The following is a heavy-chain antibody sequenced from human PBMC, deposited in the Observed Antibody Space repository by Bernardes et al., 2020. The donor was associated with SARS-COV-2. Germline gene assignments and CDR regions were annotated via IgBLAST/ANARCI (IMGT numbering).Heavy chain of an antibody. CDR1: GYTFTSYG. J-gene: IGHJ4*02. D-gene: IGHD5-18*01. Sequence: ASVKVSCKASGYTFTSYGISWVRQAPGQGLEWMGWISAYNGNTNYAQKLQGRVTRTTDTSTSTAYMELRSLESDDTAVYYCARDDVDTAMAADYWGQGTLVTVSS. CDR3: ARDDVDTAMAADY. CDR2: ISAYNGNT. V-gene: IGHV1-18*01.